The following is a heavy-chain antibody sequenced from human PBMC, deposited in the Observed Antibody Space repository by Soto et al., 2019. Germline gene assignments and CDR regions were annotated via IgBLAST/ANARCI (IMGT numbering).Heavy chain of an antibody. CDR2: INAGNGNT. V-gene: IGHV1-3*01. CDR1: GYTFTSYA. J-gene: IGHJ3*02. Sequence: QVQLVQSGAEVKKPGASVKVSCKASGYTFTSYAMHWVRQAPGQRLEWMGWINAGNGNTKYSQKFQGRVTITRDPPASTAYMELSSLRSEDTAVYYCAIVLTELLWGDAFNIWGQGTMVTVSS. D-gene: IGHD1-7*01. CDR3: AIVLTELLWGDAFNI.